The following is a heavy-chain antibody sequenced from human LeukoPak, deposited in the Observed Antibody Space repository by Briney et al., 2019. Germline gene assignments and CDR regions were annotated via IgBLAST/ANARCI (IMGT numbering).Heavy chain of an antibody. CDR1: GFTFSSYA. J-gene: IGHJ4*02. V-gene: IGHV3-48*01. D-gene: IGHD3-3*01. CDR2: ISTSSRTI. Sequence: PGGSLRLSCAASGFTFSSYAMNWVRQAPGKGLEWVSYISTSSRTIYYADSVKGRSTIPRDNAKNSLYLQLNSLRAEDTAVYYCARDGYDFWSDYPTTLDCWGQGTLVTVSS. CDR3: ARDGYDFWSDYPTTLDC.